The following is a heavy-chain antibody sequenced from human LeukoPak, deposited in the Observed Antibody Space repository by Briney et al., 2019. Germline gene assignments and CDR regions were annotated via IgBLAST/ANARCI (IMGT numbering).Heavy chain of an antibody. CDR1: GFTFSNYA. CDR3: ARVGYNSGWYEY. D-gene: IGHD6-19*01. Sequence: GGSLRLSCAASGFTFSNYAMSWVRQAPGKELEWVLDIIGGGGYTYHADSVKGRFTISRDNSKNTLYLQMNSLRAEDTAVYYCARVGYNSGWYEYWGQGTPVTVSS. J-gene: IGHJ4*02. V-gene: IGHV3-23*01. CDR2: IIGGGGYT.